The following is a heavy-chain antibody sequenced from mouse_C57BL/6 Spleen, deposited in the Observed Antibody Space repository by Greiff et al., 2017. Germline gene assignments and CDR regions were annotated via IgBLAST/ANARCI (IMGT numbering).Heavy chain of an antibody. Sequence: EVQLVESGGDLVKPGGSLKLSCAASGFTFSSYGMSWVRQTPDKRLEWVATISSGGSYTYYPDSVKGRFTISRDNAKNTLYLQMSSLKSEDTAMXYCARHRDYLYYFDYWGQGTTLTVSS. J-gene: IGHJ2*01. CDR2: ISSGGSYT. V-gene: IGHV5-6*01. CDR3: ARHRDYLYYFDY. D-gene: IGHD2-4*01. CDR1: GFTFSSYG.